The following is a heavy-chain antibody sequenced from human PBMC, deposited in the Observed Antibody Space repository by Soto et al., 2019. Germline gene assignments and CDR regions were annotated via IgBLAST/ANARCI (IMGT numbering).Heavy chain of an antibody. CDR2: INPSGGST. J-gene: IGHJ3*02. CDR1: GYTFTSYY. CDR3: ARIPGNHYGRHDAFDI. Sequence: ASVKVSCKASGYTFTSYYMHWVRQAPGQGLEWMGIINPSGGSTSYAQKFQGRVTMTRDTSTSTVYMELSSLRSEDTAVYYCARIPGNHYGRHDAFDIWGQGTMVTVSS. D-gene: IGHD3-10*01. V-gene: IGHV1-46*01.